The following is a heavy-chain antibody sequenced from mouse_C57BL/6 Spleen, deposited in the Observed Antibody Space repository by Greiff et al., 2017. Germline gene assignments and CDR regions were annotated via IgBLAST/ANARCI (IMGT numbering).Heavy chain of an antibody. Sequence: QVQLKESGSELRSPGSSVKLSCKDFDSEVFPIAYMSWVRQKPGHGFEWIGGILPSIGRTIYGEKFEDKATLDADTLSNTAYLELNSLTSEDSAIYYCARGATTVVEYYFDYWGQGTTLTVSS. D-gene: IGHD1-1*01. CDR1: DSEVFPIAY. CDR2: ILPSIGRT. V-gene: IGHV15-2*01. CDR3: ARGATTVVEYYFDY. J-gene: IGHJ2*01.